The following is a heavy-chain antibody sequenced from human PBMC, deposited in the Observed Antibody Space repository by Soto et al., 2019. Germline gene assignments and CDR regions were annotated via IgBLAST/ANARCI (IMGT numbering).Heavy chain of an antibody. J-gene: IGHJ4*02. CDR2: IYYSGST. D-gene: IGHD4-17*01. Sequence: ASETLSLTCTVSGGSISSSSYYWGWIRQPPGKGLEWIGSIYYSGSTYYNPSLKSRVTISVDTSKNQFSLKLSSVTAADTAVYYCARGISTGDYWFPSFDYWGQGTLVTVSS. V-gene: IGHV4-39*01. CDR1: GGSISSSSYY. CDR3: ARGISTGDYWFPSFDY.